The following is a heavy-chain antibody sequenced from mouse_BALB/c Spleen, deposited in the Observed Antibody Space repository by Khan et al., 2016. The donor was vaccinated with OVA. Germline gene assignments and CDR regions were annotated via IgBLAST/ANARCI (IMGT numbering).Heavy chain of an antibody. J-gene: IGHJ2*01. V-gene: IGHV3-2*02. CDR1: GYSITNNYA. CDR2: ISYSGST. Sequence: EVKLLESGPGLVKPSQSLSLTCTVTGYSITNNYAWNWIRQFPGNKLEWMGYISYSGSTNYNPSLKSRISITRDTSKNQLFLQLNSVTTEDTATYYCARGNYYGYYFDYWGQGTTLTVSS. CDR3: ARGNYYGYYFDY. D-gene: IGHD1-1*01.